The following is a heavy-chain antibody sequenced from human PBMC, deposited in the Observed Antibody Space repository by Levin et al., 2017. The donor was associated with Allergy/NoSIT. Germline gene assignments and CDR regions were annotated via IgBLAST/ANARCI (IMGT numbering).Heavy chain of an antibody. D-gene: IGHD4-17*01. V-gene: IGHV1-2*02. J-gene: IGHJ4*02. CDR1: GYTFTGYY. CDR3: AREGSYQMTTVTPEGFDY. CDR2: INPNSGGT. Sequence: ASVKVSCKASGYTFTGYYMHWVRQAPGQGLEWMGWINPNSGGTNYAQKFQGRVTMTRDTSISTAYMELSRLRSDDTAVYYCAREGSYQMTTVTPEGFDYWGQGTLVTVSS.